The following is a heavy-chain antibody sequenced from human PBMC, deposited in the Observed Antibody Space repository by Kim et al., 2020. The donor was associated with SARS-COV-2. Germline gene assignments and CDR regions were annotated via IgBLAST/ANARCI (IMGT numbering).Heavy chain of an antibody. Sequence: SETLSRTCTVSGGSISSGGYYWSWIRQHPGKGLEWIGYIYYSGSTYYNPSLKSRVTISVDTSKNQFSLKLSSVTAADTAVYYCASGMVRGVAFDIWGQGTMVTVSS. D-gene: IGHD3-10*01. V-gene: IGHV4-31*03. CDR3: ASGMVRGVAFDI. CDR1: GGSISSGGYY. CDR2: IYYSGST. J-gene: IGHJ3*02.